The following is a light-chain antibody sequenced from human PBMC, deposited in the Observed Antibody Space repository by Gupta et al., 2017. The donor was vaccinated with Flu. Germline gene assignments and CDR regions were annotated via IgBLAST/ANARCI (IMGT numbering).Light chain of an antibody. CDR2: KAS. Sequence: DIQLTQSPSTLSASVGDRVTITCRASQSIDSWLALYQKNPGRAPKSLIYKASSLETGVPARFSGSGSGTEFSLTISSLQPDDFATYYCQQYRSSPWTFGQETKVEIK. J-gene: IGKJ1*01. V-gene: IGKV1-5*03. CDR3: QQYRSSPWT. CDR1: QSIDSW.